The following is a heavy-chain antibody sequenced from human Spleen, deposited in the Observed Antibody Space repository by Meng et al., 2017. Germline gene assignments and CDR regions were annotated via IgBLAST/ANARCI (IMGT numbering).Heavy chain of an antibody. V-gene: IGHV1-8*01. D-gene: IGHD3-3*01. CDR3: ARESGITIFGVVSDDAFDI. CDR1: GYTFTSYD. CDR2: MNPNSGNT. Sequence: ASVKVSCKASGYTFTSYDINWVRQATGQGLEWMGWMNPNSGNTGYAQKFQGRVTMTRNTSISTAYMELSSLRSEDTAVYYCARESGITIFGVVSDDAFDIWGQETMVTVSS. J-gene: IGHJ3*02.